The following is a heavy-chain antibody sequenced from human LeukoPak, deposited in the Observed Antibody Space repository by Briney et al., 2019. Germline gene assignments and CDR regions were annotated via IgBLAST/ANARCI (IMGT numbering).Heavy chain of an antibody. CDR2: ISSSSSYV. D-gene: IGHD2-15*01. Sequence: GGSLRLTCAASGFTFSSYSMNWVRQAPGKGLEWVSSISSSSSYVYYADSVKGRFTISRDNAKNSLYLQMNSLRAEDTAVYYCARASCSGGSCQYYFDYWGQGTLVTVSS. CDR1: GFTFSSYS. V-gene: IGHV3-21*01. J-gene: IGHJ4*02. CDR3: ARASCSGGSCQYYFDY.